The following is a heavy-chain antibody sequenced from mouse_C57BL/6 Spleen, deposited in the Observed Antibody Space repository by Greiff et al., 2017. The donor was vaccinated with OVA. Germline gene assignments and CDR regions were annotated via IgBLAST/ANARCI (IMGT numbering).Heavy chain of an antibody. J-gene: IGHJ4*01. CDR1: GYTFTSYW. CDR3: ADDGSSPGGAMDY. V-gene: IGHV1-53*01. D-gene: IGHD2-3*01. CDR2: INPSDGGT. Sequence: QVQLQQPGPDLVKPGASVKLSCKASGYTFTSYWMHWVKQRPGQGLEWIGNINPSDGGTNYNEKFKSKATLTVDKSYSTAYMQLSSLTSVYYAVYCCADDGSSPGGAMDYWGQGTSVTVSS.